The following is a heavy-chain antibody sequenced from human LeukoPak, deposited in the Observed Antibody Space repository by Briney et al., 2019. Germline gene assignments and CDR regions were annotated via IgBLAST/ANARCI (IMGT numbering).Heavy chain of an antibody. D-gene: IGHD4-17*01. CDR2: INTNTGNP. Sequence: ASVKVSCKASGYIFSDYYMHWVRQAPGQGLEWMGWINTNTGNPTFAQGFTGRFVFSLDTSVSTAFLQISSLKAEDTAVYYCARVDDYGDYVGAFDIWAKGQWSPSLQ. V-gene: IGHV7-4-1*02. CDR3: ARVDDYGDYVGAFDI. CDR1: GYIFSDYY. J-gene: IGHJ3*02.